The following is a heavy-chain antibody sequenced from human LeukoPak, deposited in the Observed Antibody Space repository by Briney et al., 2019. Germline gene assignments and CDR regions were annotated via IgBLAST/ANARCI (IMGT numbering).Heavy chain of an antibody. CDR3: ARVAGSYAAPDY. V-gene: IGHV3-74*01. J-gene: IGHJ4*02. CDR1: GFAFSSYW. Sequence: GGSLRLSCAASGFAFSSYWIHWVRQAPGKGLVWVSRINSDGSSTTYADSVKGRFTISRDNAKNTLYLQMNSLRAEDTAVYYCARVAGSYAAPDYWGQGTLVTVSS. CDR2: INSDGSST. D-gene: IGHD3-16*01.